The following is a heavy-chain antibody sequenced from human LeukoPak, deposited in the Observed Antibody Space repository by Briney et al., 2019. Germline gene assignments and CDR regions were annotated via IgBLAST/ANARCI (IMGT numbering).Heavy chain of an antibody. CDR3: ARLPYSNYGDWFDP. D-gene: IGHD4-11*01. J-gene: IGHJ5*02. CDR2: INPNSGGT. Sequence: ASVKVSCKASGYTFTGYYMHWVRQAPGQGPEWMGWINPNSGGTNYAQKFQGRVTMTRDTSISTAYLQWSSLKASDTAMYYCARLPYSNYGDWFDPWGQGTLVTVSS. V-gene: IGHV1-2*02. CDR1: GYTFTGYY.